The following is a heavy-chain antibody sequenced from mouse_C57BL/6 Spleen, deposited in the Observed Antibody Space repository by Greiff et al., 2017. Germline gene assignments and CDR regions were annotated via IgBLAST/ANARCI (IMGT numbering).Heavy chain of an antibody. D-gene: IGHD2-5*01. CDR3: ARRQVTGAMDY. Sequence: QVQLQQPGAELVRPRSSVKLSCKASGYTFTSYWMHWVKQRPIQGLEWIGNIDPSDSETHYNQKFKDKATLTVDKSSSTAYMQLSSLTSEDSAVYYCARRQVTGAMDYWGQGTSVTVSS. CDR1: GYTFTSYW. J-gene: IGHJ4*01. V-gene: IGHV1-52*01. CDR2: IDPSDSET.